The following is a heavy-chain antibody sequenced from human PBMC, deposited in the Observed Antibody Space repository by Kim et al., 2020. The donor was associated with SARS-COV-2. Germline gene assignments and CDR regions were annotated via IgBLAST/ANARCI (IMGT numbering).Heavy chain of an antibody. J-gene: IGHJ6*02. V-gene: IGHV4-39*07. D-gene: IGHD3-10*02. CDR3: ARDSLQLGIGVRGVGYYYCGMDV. CDR2: IYYSGST. CDR1: GGSISSSSYY. Sequence: SETLSLTCTVSGGSISSSSYYWGWIRQPPGKGLEWIGSIYYSGSTYYNPSLKSRVTISVDTSKNQFSLKLSSVTAADTAEYYCARDSLQLGIGVRGVGYYYCGMDVWGQGTTVTVSS.